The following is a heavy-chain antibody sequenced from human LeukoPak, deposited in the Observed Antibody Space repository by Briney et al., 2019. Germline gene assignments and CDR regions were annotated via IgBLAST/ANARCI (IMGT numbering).Heavy chain of an antibody. Sequence: GGSLRLSCAASGFTFSSYSMNWVRQAPGKGLEWVSSISSSGSTIYYADSVKGRFTISRDNAKNSLYLQMNSLRAEDTAVYYCARVDYGEYPYYFDYWGQGTLVTVSS. CDR1: GFTFSSYS. J-gene: IGHJ4*02. CDR3: ARVDYGEYPYYFDY. V-gene: IGHV3-48*04. CDR2: ISSSGSTI. D-gene: IGHD4-17*01.